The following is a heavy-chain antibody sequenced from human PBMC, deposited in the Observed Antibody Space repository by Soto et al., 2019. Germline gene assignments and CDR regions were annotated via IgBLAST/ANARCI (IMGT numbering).Heavy chain of an antibody. Sequence: QVQLVQSGAEVKKPGASGKVSCKASGYTFTSYGISWVRQAPGQGLEWMGWISAYNGNTNYAQKLQGRVTMTTDTSTSTAYMELRSRRSDDTAVYYCARVLLWFGDSGVFDYWGQGTLVTVSS. J-gene: IGHJ4*02. CDR2: ISAYNGNT. CDR1: GYTFTSYG. V-gene: IGHV1-18*01. D-gene: IGHD3-10*01. CDR3: ARVLLWFGDSGVFDY.